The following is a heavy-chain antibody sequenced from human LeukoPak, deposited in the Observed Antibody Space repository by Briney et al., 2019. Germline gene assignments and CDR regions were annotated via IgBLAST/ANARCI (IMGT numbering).Heavy chain of an antibody. Sequence: SETLSPTCAVYGGSFSGYYWSWIRQPPGKGLEWIGEINHSGSTNYNPSLKSRVTISVDTSKNQFSLKLSSVTAADTAVYYCARANGYSHGGFDYWGQGTLVTVSS. J-gene: IGHJ4*02. CDR2: INHSGST. D-gene: IGHD5-18*01. CDR1: GGSFSGYY. V-gene: IGHV4-34*01. CDR3: ARANGYSHGGFDY.